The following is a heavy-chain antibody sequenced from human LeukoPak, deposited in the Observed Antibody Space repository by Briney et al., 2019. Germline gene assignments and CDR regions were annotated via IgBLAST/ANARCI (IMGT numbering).Heavy chain of an antibody. Sequence: PGGSLRLSCAASGFTFSSYWMNWVRKAPGKGLEWVANIKQDGSEQYYVDSVKGRFTVSRDNAKNSLHLQMNSLRVEDTAVYYCAGGSGWTTNYWGQGTLVTLSS. J-gene: IGHJ4*02. CDR2: IKQDGSEQ. D-gene: IGHD3-3*01. CDR1: GFTFSSYW. CDR3: AGGSGWTTNY. V-gene: IGHV3-7*04.